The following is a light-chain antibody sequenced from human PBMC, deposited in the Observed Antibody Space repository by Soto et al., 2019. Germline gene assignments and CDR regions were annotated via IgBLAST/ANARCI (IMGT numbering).Light chain of an antibody. V-gene: IGKV3-20*01. Sequence: EIVLTQSPGTLSLSPGERATLSCRASQSVSSSYLAWYQQKPGQAPSLLIYGASSRATGIPDRFSGSGSGTDFTLTISRLEPEDFAVYYCQQYGTSRVAFGQGTKVEIK. J-gene: IGKJ1*01. CDR3: QQYGTSRVA. CDR1: QSVSSSY. CDR2: GAS.